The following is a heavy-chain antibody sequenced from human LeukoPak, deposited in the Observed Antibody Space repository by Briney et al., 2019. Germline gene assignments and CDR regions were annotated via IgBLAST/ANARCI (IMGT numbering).Heavy chain of an antibody. CDR3: ARALSSGSYGWFDP. J-gene: IGHJ5*02. Sequence: GRSLRLSCAASGFTFSSYGMHWVRQAPGKGLEWVAVIRYDGSNKYYAGSVKGRFTISRDNSKNTLYLQMNSLRAEDTAVYYCARALSSGSYGWFDPWGQGTLVTVSS. CDR1: GFTFSSYG. D-gene: IGHD1-26*01. CDR2: IRYDGSNK. V-gene: IGHV3-33*01.